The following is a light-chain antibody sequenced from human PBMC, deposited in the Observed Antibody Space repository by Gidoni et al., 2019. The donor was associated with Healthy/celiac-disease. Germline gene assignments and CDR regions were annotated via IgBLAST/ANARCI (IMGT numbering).Light chain of an antibody. CDR2: GAS. J-gene: IGKJ2*01. V-gene: IGKV3-20*01. CDR3: QQYGSSPYT. CDR1: QSVSSSY. Sequence: SQSVSSSYLAWYQQKPGQAPRLLIYGASSRATGIPDRFSGSGSGTDFTLTISRLEPEDFAVYYCQQYGSSPYTFXQXTKLEIK.